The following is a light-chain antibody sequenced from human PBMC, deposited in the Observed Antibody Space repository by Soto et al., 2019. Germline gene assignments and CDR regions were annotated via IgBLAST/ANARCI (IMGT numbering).Light chain of an antibody. CDR2: EGS. V-gene: IGLV2-23*03. J-gene: IGLJ2*01. CDR3: GSYGGSSTFA. Sequence: QSALTQPASMSGSPGQSITISCTGTSSDVGSYDLVSWYQHHPGKAPKLMIYEGSKRPSGVSSRFSGSKSGNTASLTISGLQAEDEADYYCGSYGGSSTFAFGGGTKLTVL. CDR1: SSDVGSYDL.